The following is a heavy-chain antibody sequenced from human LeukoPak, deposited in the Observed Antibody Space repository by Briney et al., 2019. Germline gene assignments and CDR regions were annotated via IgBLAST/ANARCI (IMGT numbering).Heavy chain of an antibody. J-gene: IGHJ5*02. CDR1: GFTVSSNY. D-gene: IGHD3-10*01. CDR3: ARSGGVDNWFDP. V-gene: IGHV3-21*01. CDR2: ISRSSSYI. Sequence: GGSLRLSCAASGFTVSSNYMNWVRQAPGKGLEWVSSISRSSSYIFYADSVKGRFTISRDNAKNSLYLQMNSLRAEDTAVYYCARSGGVDNWFDPWGQGTLVTVSS.